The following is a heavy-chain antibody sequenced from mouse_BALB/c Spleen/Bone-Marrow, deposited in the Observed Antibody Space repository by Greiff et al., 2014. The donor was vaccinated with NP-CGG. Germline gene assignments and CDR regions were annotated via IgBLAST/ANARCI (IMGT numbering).Heavy chain of an antibody. CDR3: ARGGMTPFDF. D-gene: IGHD2-13*01. Sequence: VQLKESGGGLVKPGGSLKLSCEASGITVSSYAMSWVRQTPEKRLGWVASIGSGGRKHYPDSVEGRLTISRDNARNILYLQVSSLRSEDTAMYYCARGGMTPFDFWGQGITLTVSS. J-gene: IGHJ2*01. V-gene: IGHV5-6-5*01. CDR1: GITVSSYA. CDR2: IGSGGRK.